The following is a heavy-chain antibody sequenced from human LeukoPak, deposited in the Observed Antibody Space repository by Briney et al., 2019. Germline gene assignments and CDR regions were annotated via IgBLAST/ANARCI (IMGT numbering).Heavy chain of an antibody. CDR3: AKAYYDSSGYSYYFDY. Sequence: PGGSLGLSCAASGFPFSAYSMNWVRRAPGKGLEWVSSTSGSSAYVYYADSVKGRFTVSRDNAKNSLYLQMSSLRAEDTAVYYCAKAYYDSSGYSYYFDYWGQGTPVTVSS. V-gene: IGHV3-21*01. CDR1: GFPFSAYS. CDR2: TSGSSAYV. D-gene: IGHD3-22*01. J-gene: IGHJ4*02.